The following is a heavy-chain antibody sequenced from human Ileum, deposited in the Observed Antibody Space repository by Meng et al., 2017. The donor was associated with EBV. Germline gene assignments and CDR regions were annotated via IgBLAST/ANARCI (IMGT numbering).Heavy chain of an antibody. J-gene: IGHJ4*02. V-gene: IGHV1-18*01. D-gene: IGHD2-2*01. Sequence: QLQLVQSGAEVKKPXXXXRVXXTXXGYTFTHHGISWIRQAPGQGLEWMGWISCYNGNTNYAQELQGRVTMTTDTSTSTAYMELRSLRFDDTAVYYCARFYCSSTSCPHVLFDYWGQGTLVTVSS. CDR3: ARFYCSSTSCPHVLFDY. CDR2: ISCYNGNT. CDR1: GYTFTHHG.